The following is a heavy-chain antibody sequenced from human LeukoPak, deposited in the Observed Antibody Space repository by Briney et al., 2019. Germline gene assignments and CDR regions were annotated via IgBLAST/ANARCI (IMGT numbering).Heavy chain of an antibody. CDR3: TRDLNGDYGFAFDI. J-gene: IGHJ3*02. V-gene: IGHV3-49*03. CDR1: GFTFGDYA. CDR2: IRSKAYGGTT. Sequence: GGSLRLSRTASGFTFGDYAMRWFRQAPGKGLEWVGFIRSKAYGGTTEYAASVKGRFTISRDDSKSIAYLQMNSLKTEDTAVYYCTRDLNGDYGFAFDIWGQGTMVTVSS. D-gene: IGHD4-17*01.